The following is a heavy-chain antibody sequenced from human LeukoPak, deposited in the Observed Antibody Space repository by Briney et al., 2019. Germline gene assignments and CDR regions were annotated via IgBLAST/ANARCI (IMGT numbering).Heavy chain of an antibody. V-gene: IGHV3-30-3*01. CDR1: GFTFSSYA. CDR3: ARERKYSSGWYLIDY. Sequence: GRSLRLSCAASGFTFSSYAMHWVRQAPGKGLEWVAVISYDGSNKYYADSVKGRFTISRDNSKNTLYLQMNSLRAEDTAVYYCARERKYSSGWYLIDYWGQGTLVTVSS. D-gene: IGHD6-19*01. J-gene: IGHJ4*02. CDR2: ISYDGSNK.